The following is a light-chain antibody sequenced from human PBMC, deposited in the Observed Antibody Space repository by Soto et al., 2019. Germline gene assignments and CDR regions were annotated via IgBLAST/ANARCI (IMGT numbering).Light chain of an antibody. Sequence: QSALTQPPSASGSPGQSVTISCTGTSSDVGSYNYVSWYQQYPGKAPKLMIYEVTKRPSGVPDRFSGSKSDNTASLTVSGLQAEDEADYYCTSYAGSNNVVFGGGTKLTVL. CDR2: EVT. CDR1: SSDVGSYNY. CDR3: TSYAGSNNVV. J-gene: IGLJ2*01. V-gene: IGLV2-8*01.